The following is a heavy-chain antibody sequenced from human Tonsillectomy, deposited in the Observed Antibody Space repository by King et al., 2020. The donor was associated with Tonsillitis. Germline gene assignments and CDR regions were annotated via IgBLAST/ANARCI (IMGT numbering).Heavy chain of an antibody. CDR1: GGSFSGYY. Sequence: VQLQQWGAGLLKPSETLSLTCAVYGGSFSGYYWSWIRQPPGKGLEWIGEINHSGSTNYNPSLKSRVTISVDTSKNQFSLKLSSVTAADTAVYYCAGEPKGEYYDYVWGSYPDDWFDPWGQGTLVTVSS. CDR2: INHSGST. V-gene: IGHV4-34*01. J-gene: IGHJ5*02. CDR3: AGEPKGEYYDYVWGSYPDDWFDP. D-gene: IGHD3-16*02.